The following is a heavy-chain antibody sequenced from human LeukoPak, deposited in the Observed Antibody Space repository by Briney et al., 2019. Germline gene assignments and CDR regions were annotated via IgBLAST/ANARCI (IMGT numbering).Heavy chain of an antibody. CDR1: GGSFSGYY. V-gene: IGHV4-34*01. D-gene: IGHD3-10*01. CDR3: ARVRDDAFDI. CDR2: INHSGST. Sequence: PSETLSLTCAVYGGSFSGYYWSWIRQPPGKGLEWIREINHSGSTNYNPSLKSRVTISVDTSKNQFSLKLSSVTAADTAVYYCARVRDDAFDIWGQGTMVTVSS. J-gene: IGHJ3*02.